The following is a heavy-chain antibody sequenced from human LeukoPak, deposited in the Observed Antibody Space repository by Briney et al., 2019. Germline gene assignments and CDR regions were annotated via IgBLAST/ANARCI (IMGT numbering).Heavy chain of an antibody. Sequence: GGSLRLSCAASGFTFNNAWMNWVRQAPGKGLEWVGRIKSKNVGGTTDYAAPVKGRFTISRDDSKNTVYLQMNSLKIEDTAVYYRTSHAAFDPWGQGTLVTVSS. CDR2: IKSKNVGGTT. V-gene: IGHV3-15*01. CDR3: TSHAAFDP. J-gene: IGHJ5*02. CDR1: GFTFNNAW.